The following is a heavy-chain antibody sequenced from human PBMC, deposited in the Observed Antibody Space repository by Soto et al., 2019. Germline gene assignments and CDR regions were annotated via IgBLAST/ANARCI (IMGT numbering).Heavy chain of an antibody. D-gene: IGHD3-10*01. Sequence: QVQLQQWGAGLLKPSETLSLTCAVYGGSFSGYQWTWIRQTPGKRLEWIGEINDSGNINYNPSLKSRVTILVDTPKKQISLKLSSVTAADTAVYYCARCLILWFGEFSRRGGYYYYMDVWGKGTTVTVSS. CDR3: ARCLILWFGEFSRRGGYYYYMDV. CDR2: INDSGNI. V-gene: IGHV4-34*01. CDR1: GGSFSGYQ. J-gene: IGHJ6*03.